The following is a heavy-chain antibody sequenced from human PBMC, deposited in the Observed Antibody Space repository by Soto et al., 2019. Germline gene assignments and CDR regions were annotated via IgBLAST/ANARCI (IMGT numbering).Heavy chain of an antibody. V-gene: IGHV3-53*01. Sequence: GGSLRLSCAASGFTITNNYMTWVRQAPGKGLEWVSLIDSGGDTYYADSVKGRFTLSRDSSKNTLYLQMDSLRTEDTAVYNCARGGSLYYYYGIDVWGKGPTVTVSS. CDR3: ARGGSLYYYYGIDV. CDR1: GFTITNNY. CDR2: IDSGGDT. J-gene: IGHJ6*04. D-gene: IGHD3-16*01.